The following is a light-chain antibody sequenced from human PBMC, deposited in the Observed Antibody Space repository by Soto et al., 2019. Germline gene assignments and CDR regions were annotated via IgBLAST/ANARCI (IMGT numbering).Light chain of an antibody. CDR1: QGISSW. CDR3: QQYNSFPLT. CDR2: DAS. J-gene: IGKJ4*01. Sequence: RMTQSPSSLSASTCDRVTITCRARQGISSWLTWYQQKAGKAPKVLIYDASSLGSGVPSRFSGSGSGTKFTLTISSLQPDDFATYYCQQYNSFPLTFGGGTKVDIK. V-gene: IGKV1-5*01.